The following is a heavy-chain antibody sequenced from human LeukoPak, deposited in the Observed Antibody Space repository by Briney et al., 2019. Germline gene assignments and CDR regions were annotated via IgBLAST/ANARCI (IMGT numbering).Heavy chain of an antibody. CDR2: IDPSDSYT. J-gene: IGHJ6*04. Sequence: GESLRISCKGSGYSFTSYWISWVRQMPGKGLEWMGRIDPSDSYTNYSPSFQGHVTISADKSISTAYLQWSSLKASDTAMYYCARHLTLGVVPAATDHYYYGMDVWGKGTTVTVSS. D-gene: IGHD2-2*01. V-gene: IGHV5-10-1*01. CDR1: GYSFTSYW. CDR3: ARHLTLGVVPAATDHYYYGMDV.